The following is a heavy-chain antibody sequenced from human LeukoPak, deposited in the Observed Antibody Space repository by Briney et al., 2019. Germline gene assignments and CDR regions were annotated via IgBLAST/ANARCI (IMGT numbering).Heavy chain of an antibody. CDR2: IYPGDSDT. CDR3: ARHGSSSVAFFDY. J-gene: IGHJ4*02. V-gene: IGHV5-51*01. CDR1: GYSFTSYW. Sequence: GESLKISCKGSGYSFTSYWIGWVRQMPGKGLEWMAIIYPGDSDTRYSPSFQGQVTISADKSISTAYLQWSSLKASDIAMYYCARHGSSSVAFFDYWGQGTLVTVSS. D-gene: IGHD6-25*01.